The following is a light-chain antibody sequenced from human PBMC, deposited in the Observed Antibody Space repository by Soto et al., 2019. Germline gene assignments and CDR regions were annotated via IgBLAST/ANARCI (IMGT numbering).Light chain of an antibody. CDR3: QQYNNWPRWT. J-gene: IGKJ4*01. Sequence: EIVMTQSPATLSVSPGERATLSCSASQSVSSNLAWYQQKPGQAPRLLIYGASTRATGIPARFSGSGSGTEFTLTISSLQSEDFAVYYCQQYNNWPRWTFGGGTKVEIK. CDR2: GAS. V-gene: IGKV3-15*01. CDR1: QSVSSN.